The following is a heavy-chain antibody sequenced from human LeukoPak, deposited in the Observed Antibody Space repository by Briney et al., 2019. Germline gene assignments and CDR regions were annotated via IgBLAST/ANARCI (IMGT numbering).Heavy chain of an antibody. J-gene: IGHJ5*02. CDR2: FYYSGST. CDR1: GGSISSSSYF. V-gene: IGHV4-39*01. Sequence: SETLSLTCTVSGGSISSSSYFWGWIRQPPGKGLEWIGSFYYSGSTYYNPSLKSRVTISVDTSKNQFSLKLSSVTAADTAVYYCARRIGSSGRRFDPWGQGTLVTVSS. CDR3: ARRIGSSGRRFDP. D-gene: IGHD6-6*01.